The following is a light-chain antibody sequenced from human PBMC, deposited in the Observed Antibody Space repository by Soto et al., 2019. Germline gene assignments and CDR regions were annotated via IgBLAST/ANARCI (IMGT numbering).Light chain of an antibody. CDR3: SSYADNTLVV. J-gene: IGLJ2*01. V-gene: IGLV2-14*01. Sequence: QSALTQPASVSGSPGQSITISCTGTSSDVGNYNYVSWYQQHPGKAPKLVIYEVSNRPSGVSNRFSGSKSGNTASLSISGLQAEDEADYYCSSYADNTLVVFGGGTKVTVL. CDR2: EVS. CDR1: SSDVGNYNY.